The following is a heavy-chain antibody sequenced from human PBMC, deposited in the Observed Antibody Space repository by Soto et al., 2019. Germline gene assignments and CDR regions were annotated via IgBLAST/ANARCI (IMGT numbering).Heavy chain of an antibody. CDR2: IKQDGSER. D-gene: IGHD3-10*01. Sequence: EVALVESGGGLVQPGGSLRLSCVASGFTFNTYWMSWVSQAPGKGLEWVASIKQDGSERYYVDSVKGRFTISRDNAKNSLYLQKNGLRVEDTALFYCARDPPFGSGASQNYGMDVWGQGTTVTVSS. J-gene: IGHJ6*02. CDR3: ARDPPFGSGASQNYGMDV. V-gene: IGHV3-7*04. CDR1: GFTFNTYW.